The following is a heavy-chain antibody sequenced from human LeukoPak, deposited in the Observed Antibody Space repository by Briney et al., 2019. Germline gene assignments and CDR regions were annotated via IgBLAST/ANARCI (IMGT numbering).Heavy chain of an antibody. CDR2: IYPGDSDT. D-gene: IGHD1-26*01. J-gene: IGHJ4*02. Sequence: PGESLKISCKSSGYSFTNYWIGWVRQMPGKGLEWMGIIYPGDSDTRYSPSFQGQVTISADKSISTAYLQWISLKASDTAMYYCARFSVGGTYYPNYWGQGTLVSVSS. V-gene: IGHV5-51*01. CDR1: GYSFTNYW. CDR3: ARFSVGGTYYPNY.